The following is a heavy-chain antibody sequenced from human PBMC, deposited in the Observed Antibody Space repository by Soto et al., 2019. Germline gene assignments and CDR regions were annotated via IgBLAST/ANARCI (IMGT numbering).Heavy chain of an antibody. D-gene: IGHD1-7*01. CDR1: GGSISSYY. CDR3: ARAPGTTNFDY. Sequence: SETLSLTCTVSGGSISSYYWSWIRQPPGKGLEWIGYIYYSGSTNYNPSLKSRVTISVDTSKNQFSLKLSSVTAADTAVYYCARAPGTTNFDYWGQGTRVTVSS. V-gene: IGHV4-59*01. CDR2: IYYSGST. J-gene: IGHJ4*02.